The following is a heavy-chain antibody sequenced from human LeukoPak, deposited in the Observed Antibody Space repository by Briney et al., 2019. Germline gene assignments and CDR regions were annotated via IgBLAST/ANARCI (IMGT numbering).Heavy chain of an antibody. D-gene: IGHD4-23*01. CDR2: IRYDGSNK. CDR1: GFTFSSYG. Sequence: QAGGSLRLSCAASGFTFSSYGMHWVRQAPGKGLEWVAFIRYDGSNKYYADSVKGRFTISRDNAKNTLYLQMNSLRAEDTAVYYCARDNSVEDTAWWFDPWGQGTLVTVSS. V-gene: IGHV3-30*02. J-gene: IGHJ5*02. CDR3: ARDNSVEDTAWWFDP.